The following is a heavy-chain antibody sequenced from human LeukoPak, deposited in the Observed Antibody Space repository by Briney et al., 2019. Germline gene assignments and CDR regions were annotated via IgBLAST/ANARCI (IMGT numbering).Heavy chain of an antibody. Sequence: ASVKVSCEASGYTFTNYGISWVRQAPGQGLEWMGWISAYTGKTNYAQSLQGRVTMTTDTSTSTAYMELRSLRSDDTAVYYCARDRVGSGWPRPYYFEVWGQGTLVTVSS. CDR3: ARDRVGSGWPRPYYFEV. CDR1: GYTFTNYG. D-gene: IGHD6-19*01. V-gene: IGHV1-18*01. J-gene: IGHJ4*02. CDR2: ISAYTGKT.